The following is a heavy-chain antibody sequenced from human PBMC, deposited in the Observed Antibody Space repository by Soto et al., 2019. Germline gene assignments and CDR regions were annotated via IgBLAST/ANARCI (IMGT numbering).Heavy chain of an antibody. CDR3: AKDLPEFDFWSGYPTIDYYYGMDV. CDR2: ISYDGSNK. J-gene: IGHJ6*02. Sequence: GGSLRLSCAASGFTFSSYVMHWVRQAPGKGLEWVAVISYDGSNKYYADSVKGRFTISRDNSKNTLYLQMNSLRAEDTAVYYCAKDLPEFDFWSGYPTIDYYYGMDVWGQGTTVTVSS. CDR1: GFTFSSYV. V-gene: IGHV3-30*18. D-gene: IGHD3-3*01.